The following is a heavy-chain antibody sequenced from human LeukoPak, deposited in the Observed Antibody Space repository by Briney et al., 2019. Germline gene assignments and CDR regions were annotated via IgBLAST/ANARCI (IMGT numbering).Heavy chain of an antibody. D-gene: IGHD2-15*01. CDR1: GYIVSANY. CDR3: ARDRPAADFEH. CDR2: IYSVGGT. Sequence: GGSLRLSCVASGYIVSANYMAWVRQAPGKGLEWVSIIYSVGGTYYTDSVKGRFTISGDNSKSTLYLQMNNLRAEDTAVYYCARDRPAADFEHWGQGTLVTVSS. V-gene: IGHV3-53*01. J-gene: IGHJ4*02.